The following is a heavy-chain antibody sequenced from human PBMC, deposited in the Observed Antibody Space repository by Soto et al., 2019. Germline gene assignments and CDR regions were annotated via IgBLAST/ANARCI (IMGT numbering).Heavy chain of an antibody. V-gene: IGHV1-18*01. J-gene: IGHJ4*02. Sequence: ASVKVSCKASGYTFTSYAIIWVRQAPGQGLEWMGWISAYNGNTNYAQKLQGRVTMTTDTSTSTAYMELRSLRSDDTVVYYCARALRYFDPPANWGQGTLVTVSS. D-gene: IGHD3-9*01. CDR3: ARALRYFDPPAN. CDR1: GYTFTSYA. CDR2: ISAYNGNT.